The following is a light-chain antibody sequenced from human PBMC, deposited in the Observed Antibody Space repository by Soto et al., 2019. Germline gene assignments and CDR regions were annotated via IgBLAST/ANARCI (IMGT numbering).Light chain of an antibody. CDR3: SSYTSSSTLIV. V-gene: IGLV2-14*01. J-gene: IGLJ2*01. CDR2: EVN. CDR1: SSDVGGYDY. Sequence: QSALSQPASVSGSPGQSITISCTGTSSDVGGYDYVSWYQQHPGKAPKLMIYEVNNRPSGAYNRFSGSKSGNTASLTISGLQAEVEADYYCSSYTSSSTLIVFGGGTKLTVL.